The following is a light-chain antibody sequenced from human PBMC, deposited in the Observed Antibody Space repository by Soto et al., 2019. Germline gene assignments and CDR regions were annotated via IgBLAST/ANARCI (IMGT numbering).Light chain of an antibody. Sequence: DIQMTQSPSSLSSSVGDRSAITCRASQSISSYLNWYQQKPGKAPKLLIYAASSLRSGVPSRFSGSGSGTDFTLTISSLQPEDFATYYCQQSYRTPLTFGQGTRLEI. CDR2: AAS. CDR1: QSISSY. J-gene: IGKJ5*01. V-gene: IGKV1-39*01. CDR3: QQSYRTPLT.